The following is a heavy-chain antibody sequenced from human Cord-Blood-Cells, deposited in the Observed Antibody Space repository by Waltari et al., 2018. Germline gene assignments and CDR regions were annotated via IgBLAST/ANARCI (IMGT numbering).Heavy chain of an antibody. Sequence: QVQLQQWGAGLLKPSETLSLTCAVSGGSFSGSYWSWITQPPGKGLEWIGEINHSGSTNYNPSLKSRVTISVDTSKNQFSLKLSSVTAADTTVYYCARLVECSSTSCYLDYWGQGTLVTVSS. CDR1: GGSFSGSY. D-gene: IGHD2-2*01. V-gene: IGHV4-34*01. CDR2: INHSGST. CDR3: ARLVECSSTSCYLDY. J-gene: IGHJ4*02.